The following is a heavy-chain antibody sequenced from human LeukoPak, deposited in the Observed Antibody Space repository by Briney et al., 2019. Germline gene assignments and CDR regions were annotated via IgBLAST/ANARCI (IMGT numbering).Heavy chain of an antibody. CDR1: GFIFSSYG. J-gene: IGHJ6*03. CDR3: AKSAAGYYYYMDV. V-gene: IGHV3-30*02. CDR2: IRYAGSSK. D-gene: IGHD6-13*01. Sequence: PGGSLRLSCAASGFIFSSYGMHWVRQAPGKGLEWVAFIRYAGSSKYYADSVKGRFTISRDNSKNTLYLHVNSLRPEDTAVYYCAKSAAGYYYYMDVWGKGTTVTISS.